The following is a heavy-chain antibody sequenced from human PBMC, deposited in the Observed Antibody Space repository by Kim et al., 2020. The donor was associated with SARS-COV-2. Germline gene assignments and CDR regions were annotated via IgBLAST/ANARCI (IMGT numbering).Heavy chain of an antibody. Sequence: SETLSLTCTVSGGSISSSSYYWGWIRQPPGKGLEWIGSIYYSGSTYYNPSLKSRVTISVDTSKNQFSLKLSSVTAADTAVYYCARHSSCGGDCYFQVFSYYYYYGMDVWGQGTTVTVSS. CDR3: ARHSSCGGDCYFQVFSYYYYYGMDV. CDR2: IYYSGST. J-gene: IGHJ6*02. V-gene: IGHV4-39*01. CDR1: GGSISSSSYY. D-gene: IGHD2-21*02.